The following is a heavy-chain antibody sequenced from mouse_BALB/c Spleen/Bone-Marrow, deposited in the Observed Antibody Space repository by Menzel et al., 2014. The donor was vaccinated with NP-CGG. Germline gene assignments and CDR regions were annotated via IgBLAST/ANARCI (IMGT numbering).Heavy chain of an antibody. Sequence: DLVKPGASVKLSCKASGYTFTSYWINWIKQRPGQGLEWIGRIAPGSGSTYYNEMFKGKATLTVDTSSSTAYIQPSSLSSEDSAVYFCARGYGNSAWFAYWGQGTLVTVSA. CDR2: IAPGSGST. V-gene: IGHV1S41*01. D-gene: IGHD2-10*02. CDR3: ARGYGNSAWFAY. CDR1: GYTFTSYW. J-gene: IGHJ3*01.